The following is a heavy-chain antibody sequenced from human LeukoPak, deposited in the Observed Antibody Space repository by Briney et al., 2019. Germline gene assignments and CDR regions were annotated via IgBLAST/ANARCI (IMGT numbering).Heavy chain of an antibody. D-gene: IGHD4-11*01. CDR3: ASGDYSNYFDY. CDR2: IYYSGST. CDR1: GGSISSYY. Sequence: PSETLSLTCTVSGGSISSYYWSWIRQPAGKGLEWIGYIYYSGSTNYNPSLKSRVTISVDTSKNQFSLKLSSVTAADTAVYYCASGDYSNYFDYWGQGTLVTVSS. J-gene: IGHJ4*02. V-gene: IGHV4-59*01.